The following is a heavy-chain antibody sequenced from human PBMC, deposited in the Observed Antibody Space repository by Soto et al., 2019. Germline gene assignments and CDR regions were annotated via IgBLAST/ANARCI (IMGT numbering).Heavy chain of an antibody. CDR1: GYTFTSYA. J-gene: IGHJ4*02. D-gene: IGHD1-26*01. V-gene: IGHV1-3*01. CDR2: INAGNGNT. CDR3: AREGWSSGSYYSPGYYFDY. Sequence: QVQLVQSGAEVKKPGASVKVSCKASGYTFTSYAMHWVRQAPGQRLEWMGWINAGNGNTKYSQKFQGRVTITRDTYACPAYRELSSLRAEDTAVYYCAREGWSSGSYYSPGYYFDYWGQGTLVTVSS.